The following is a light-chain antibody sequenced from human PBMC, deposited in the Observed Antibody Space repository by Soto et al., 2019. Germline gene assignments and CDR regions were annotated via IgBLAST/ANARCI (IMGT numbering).Light chain of an antibody. V-gene: IGKV3-20*01. Sequence: EIVLTQSPGTLSLSPGERATLSCRASQSVSSSYLAWYQQKPGQAPRLLIYGASSRPTGIPDRFSGSVSGTDFTLTISRLEPEDFAEYYCQQYGSSPYTFGQGPNLEI. CDR1: QSVSSSY. CDR3: QQYGSSPYT. J-gene: IGKJ2*01. CDR2: GAS.